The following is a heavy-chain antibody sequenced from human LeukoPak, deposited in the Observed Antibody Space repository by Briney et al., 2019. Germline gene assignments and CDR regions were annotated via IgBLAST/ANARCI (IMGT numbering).Heavy chain of an antibody. CDR2: INHSGST. D-gene: IGHD6-13*01. Sequence: PSETLSLTCAVYGGSFSGYYWSWIRQPPGKGLEWIGEINHSGSTNYNPSLKSRVTISVDTSKNQFSLKLSSVTAADTAVYYCARGLRVLATPLYYFDYWGQGTLVTVSS. V-gene: IGHV4-34*01. CDR1: GGSFSGYY. CDR3: ARGLRVLATPLYYFDY. J-gene: IGHJ4*02.